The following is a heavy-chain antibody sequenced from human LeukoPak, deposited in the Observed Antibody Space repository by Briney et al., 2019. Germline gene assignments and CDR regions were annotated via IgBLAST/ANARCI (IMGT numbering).Heavy chain of an antibody. Sequence: ASVKVSCKASGYTFTSYGMNWVRQAPGQGLEWMGWISTYNGNTNYAPKLQGRVTMTTDTSTSTAYMELRSLRSDDTAVYYCASVSPPGVDYWGQGTLVTVFS. CDR3: ASVSPPGVDY. J-gene: IGHJ4*02. CDR1: GYTFTSYG. V-gene: IGHV1-18*01. CDR2: ISTYNGNT. D-gene: IGHD5/OR15-5a*01.